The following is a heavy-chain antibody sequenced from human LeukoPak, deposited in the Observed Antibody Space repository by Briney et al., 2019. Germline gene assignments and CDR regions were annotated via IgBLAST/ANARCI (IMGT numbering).Heavy chain of an antibody. Sequence: GGSLRLSCAASGFTFNSYAMSWVRQAPGKGLEWVSAISGSGGSTYYADSGKGRFTISRDNSKNTLYLQMNSLRAEGTAVYYCAKGNVDIVATTDWGQGTLVTVSS. D-gene: IGHD5-12*01. CDR3: AKGNVDIVATTD. V-gene: IGHV3-23*01. CDR2: ISGSGGST. CDR1: GFTFNSYA. J-gene: IGHJ4*02.